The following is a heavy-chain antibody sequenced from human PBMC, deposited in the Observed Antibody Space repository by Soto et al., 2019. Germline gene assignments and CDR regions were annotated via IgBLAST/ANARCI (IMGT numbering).Heavy chain of an antibody. V-gene: IGHV3-53*01. CDR2: IYSAGST. CDR1: GFTVSSTY. D-gene: IGHD2-8*02. J-gene: IGHJ3*02. CDR3: ARDSPLWSHDAFDM. Sequence: GGSLRLSCAASGFTVSSTYMNWVRQAPGKRLEWVSVIYSAGSTYYANSVKGRFTISRDNSKNTMYLQMNSLRADDTAVYYCARDSPLWSHDAFDMWGQGTMVTVSS.